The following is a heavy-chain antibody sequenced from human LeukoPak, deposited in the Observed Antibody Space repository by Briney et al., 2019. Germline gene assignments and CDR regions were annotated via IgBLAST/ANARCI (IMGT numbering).Heavy chain of an antibody. CDR3: ARSDITIFGVVIMPLDY. D-gene: IGHD3-3*01. J-gene: IGHJ4*02. CDR1: GGTFSSYA. V-gene: IGHV1-69*04. CDR2: IIPILGIA. Sequence: ASVNVSCKASGGTFSSYAISWVRQAPGQGLEWMGRIIPILGIANYAQKFQGRVTITADKSTSTAYMELSSLRSEDTAVYYCARSDITIFGVVIMPLDYWGQGTLVTVSS.